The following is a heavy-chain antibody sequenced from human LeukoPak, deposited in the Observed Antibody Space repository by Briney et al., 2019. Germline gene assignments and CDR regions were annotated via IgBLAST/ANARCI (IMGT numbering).Heavy chain of an antibody. CDR1: GGSISSSSYY. CDR2: IYYSGST. V-gene: IGHV4-39*07. D-gene: IGHD1-26*01. J-gene: IGHJ4*02. Sequence: SETLSFTCTVSGGSISSSSYYWGWIRQPPGKGREWIGSIYYSGSTYYKPSLKSRVTISVDTSKNQFSLKLSSLTAADTAVYYCARGSGSYPYWGQGTLVTVSS. CDR3: ARGSGSYPY.